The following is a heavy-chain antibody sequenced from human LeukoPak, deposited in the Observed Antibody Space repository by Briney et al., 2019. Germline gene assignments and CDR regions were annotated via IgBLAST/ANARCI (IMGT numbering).Heavy chain of an antibody. CDR3: AKDGRGDCSSTSCYPHYYYYYYMDV. D-gene: IGHD2-2*01. CDR1: GFAFSSHN. V-gene: IGHV3-48*01. CDR2: ISSSSSTI. Sequence: GGSLRLSCAASGFAFSSHNMNWVRQAPGKGLEWISYISSSSSTIYYADSVKGRFTISRDNAKNSLYLQMNSLRAEDTAVYYCAKDGRGDCSSTSCYPHYYYYYYMDVWGKGTTVTISS. J-gene: IGHJ6*03.